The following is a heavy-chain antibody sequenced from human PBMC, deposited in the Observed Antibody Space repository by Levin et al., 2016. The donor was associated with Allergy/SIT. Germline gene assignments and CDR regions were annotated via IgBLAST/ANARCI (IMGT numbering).Heavy chain of an antibody. J-gene: IGHJ6*02. CDR1: GFTFSGSS. D-gene: IGHD1-1*01. V-gene: IGHV3-73*01. CDR2: IRSKANSYAT. Sequence: GESLKISCAASGFTFSGSSLYWVRQASGKGLEWIGHIRSKANSYATVYTASVKGRFSISRDDSRATAYLQMSSLKAEDTAVYYCTTNNWNPTNGMDVWGQGTTVTVSS. CDR3: TTNNWNPTNGMDV.